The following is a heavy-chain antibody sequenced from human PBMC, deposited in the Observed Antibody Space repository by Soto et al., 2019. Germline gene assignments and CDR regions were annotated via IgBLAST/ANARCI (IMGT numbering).Heavy chain of an antibody. J-gene: IGHJ4*02. CDR2: LYYSGST. V-gene: IGHV4-39*02. Sequence: PSATLSLTCIVSGQSISGTIYYWGWIRQPPGKGLEWIGSLYYSGSTYYNPSLKSRVTISVATSKNHLSLKLTAVTAADTAVYYCARPGGSGWFYFDSWGQGSQVTVSS. D-gene: IGHD6-13*01. CDR1: GQSISGTIYY. CDR3: ARPGGSGWFYFDS.